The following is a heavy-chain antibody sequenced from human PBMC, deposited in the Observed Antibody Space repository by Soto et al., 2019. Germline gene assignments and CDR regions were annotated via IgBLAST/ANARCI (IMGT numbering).Heavy chain of an antibody. CDR1: GGTFRSYS. D-gene: IGHD3-22*01. J-gene: IGHJ6*02. CDR3: ARPDEGGYSSNHHYYYALDV. V-gene: IGHV1-69*01. Sequence: SVKVSCKASGGTFRSYSISWVRQAPGQGLEWMGGIIPIFDIANYAQKFQGRVTITADESTSTAYMELSSLGSDDTAVYYCARPDEGGYSSNHHYYYALDVWGQGTTVTVSS. CDR2: IIPIFDIA.